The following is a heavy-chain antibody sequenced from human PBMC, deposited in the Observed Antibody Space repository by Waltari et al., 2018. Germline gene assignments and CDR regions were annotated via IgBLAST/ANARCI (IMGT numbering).Heavy chain of an antibody. D-gene: IGHD1-26*01. Sequence: QVQLHQWGAGLLKPSETLSLTCAVSGRPFTDYSWSWLRQSPDKGLEWIGEISHSGSTNYNPSLKSRVTMSVDTIKKQFSLKLTSVTAADTAVYFCARTWGYSPPLGWFDPWGRGTRVTVSS. J-gene: IGHJ5*02. CDR1: GRPFTDYS. V-gene: IGHV4-34*01. CDR2: ISHSGST. CDR3: ARTWGYSPPLGWFDP.